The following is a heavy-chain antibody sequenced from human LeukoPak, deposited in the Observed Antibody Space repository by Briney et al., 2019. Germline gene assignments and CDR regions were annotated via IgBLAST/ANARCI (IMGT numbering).Heavy chain of an antibody. V-gene: IGHV3-74*01. J-gene: IGHJ5*02. CDR1: GVTFSSYW. CDR3: ASFLSSGYYQTWYDP. Sequence: GGSLRLSCAASGVTFSSYWRHWVRQAPGKGLVWVSRINSDESSTSYADSVKGRFTISRDNAKNTLYLQMNSLRAEDTAVYYCASFLSSGYYQTWYDPWGQGTLVTVSS. D-gene: IGHD3-22*01. CDR2: INSDESST.